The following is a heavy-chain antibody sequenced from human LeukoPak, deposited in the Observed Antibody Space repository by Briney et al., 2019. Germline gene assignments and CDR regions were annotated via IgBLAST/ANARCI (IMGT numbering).Heavy chain of an antibody. D-gene: IGHD1-26*01. CDR2: FDPEDGET. CDR3: ATYSGSAVAFDI. Sequence: ASVKVSCKVSGYTLTELSMHWVRQAPGKGLEWMGGFDPEDGETIYAQKFQGRVTMTEDTSTDTAYMELSSLGSEDTAVYYCATYSGSAVAFDIWGQGTMVTVSS. V-gene: IGHV1-24*01. J-gene: IGHJ3*02. CDR1: GYTLTELS.